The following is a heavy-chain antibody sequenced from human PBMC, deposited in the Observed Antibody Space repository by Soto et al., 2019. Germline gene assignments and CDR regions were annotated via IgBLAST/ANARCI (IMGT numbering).Heavy chain of an antibody. Sequence: QLQLQESGSGLVRPSQTLSLTCAVSGGSISSGGYSWNWIRQPPGKGLEWIGYIYHSGSTLYNPSLQSRVTISVDKSKNQCSLQLSSVTAADTAVYYCARDQLEGNWFDPWGQGTLVTVSS. D-gene: IGHD1-1*01. V-gene: IGHV4-30-2*01. CDR2: IYHSGST. CDR1: GGSISSGGYS. J-gene: IGHJ5*02. CDR3: ARDQLEGNWFDP.